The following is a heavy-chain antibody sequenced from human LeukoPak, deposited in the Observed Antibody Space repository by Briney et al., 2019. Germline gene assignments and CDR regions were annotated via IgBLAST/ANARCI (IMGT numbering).Heavy chain of an antibody. V-gene: IGHV3-33*06. CDR1: GFTFSSNG. Sequence: HPGGSLRLSCAASGFTFSSNGMHWVRQAPGKGLEWVAPIWYDGSNKYHADSVKGRFTISRDNSKNTLYLQMNSLRAEDTAVYYCAKIGLRGIQGPIDYWGQGTLVTVSS. J-gene: IGHJ4*02. D-gene: IGHD5-18*01. CDR3: AKIGLRGIQGPIDY. CDR2: IWYDGSNK.